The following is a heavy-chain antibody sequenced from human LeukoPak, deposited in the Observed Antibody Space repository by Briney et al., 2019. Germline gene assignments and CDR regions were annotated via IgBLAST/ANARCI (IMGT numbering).Heavy chain of an antibody. CDR3: ARDSVVVVAAEDLFDP. CDR2: IIPILGIA. Sequence: GASVKVSCKASGGTFSSYAISWVRQAPGQGLEWMGRIIPILGIANSAQTYQGIATFTENNTTSTAYMELSSLRSEDTAVYYCARDSVVVVAAEDLFDPWGQGTLVTVSS. J-gene: IGHJ5*02. V-gene: IGHV1-69*04. D-gene: IGHD2-15*01. CDR1: GGTFSSYA.